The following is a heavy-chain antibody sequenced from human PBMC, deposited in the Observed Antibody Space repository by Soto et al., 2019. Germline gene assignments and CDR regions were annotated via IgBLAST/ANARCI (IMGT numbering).Heavy chain of an antibody. D-gene: IGHD3-22*01. Sequence: GGSLSLSCAASGFTFSSYGMHWVRQAPGKGLEWVAVIWYDGSNKYYADSVKGRFTISRDNSKNTLYLQMNSLRAEDTAVYYCARDSLSSGYYYGMDVWGQGTTVTVSS. CDR1: GFTFSSYG. J-gene: IGHJ6*02. V-gene: IGHV3-33*01. CDR3: ARDSLSSGYYYGMDV. CDR2: IWYDGSNK.